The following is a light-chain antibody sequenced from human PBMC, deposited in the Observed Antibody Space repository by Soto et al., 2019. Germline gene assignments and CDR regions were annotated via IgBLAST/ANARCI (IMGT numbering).Light chain of an antibody. J-gene: IGLJ1*01. CDR2: EVS. Sequence: QSVLTQPASVSGSPGQSITISCTGTSSDVGGYNYVSWYQQHPGKAPKLMIYEVSNRPSGVSNRFSASKSGNTASLTISGLQAEDEADYYCSSYTTSNTYVFGTGTKGTVL. CDR3: SSYTTSNTYV. CDR1: SSDVGGYNY. V-gene: IGLV2-14*01.